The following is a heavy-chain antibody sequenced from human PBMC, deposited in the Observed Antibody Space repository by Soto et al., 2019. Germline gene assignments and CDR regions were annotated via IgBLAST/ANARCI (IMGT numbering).Heavy chain of an antibody. CDR1: GYIFTSYN. V-gene: IGHV1-8*02. D-gene: IGHD4-4*01. Sequence: QVQLVQSGAEVKKPGASVKVSCKASGYIFTSYNINWVRQAAGHGLEWMGWVNPDSGHTVYAQKFQGRVTMTRDTSICTAHMELRSLTPEDTAVYYCARSAPFSNAALAYLYYMAVWGKGDSVTVSS. J-gene: IGHJ6*03. CDR2: VNPDSGHT. CDR3: ARSAPFSNAALAYLYYMAV.